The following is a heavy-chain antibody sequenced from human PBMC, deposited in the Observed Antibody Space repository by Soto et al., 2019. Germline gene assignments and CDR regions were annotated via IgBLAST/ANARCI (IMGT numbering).Heavy chain of an antibody. Sequence: SQTLSLTCDISGDSVSSNSAAWNWIRQTPSRGLEWLGRTYYKSKWYYDYAVSVKSRIIVNPDTSKNQFSLHLNSVTAEDTAVFYCAGLYPYESSGYHLNYWGQGTLVTVSS. CDR3: AGLYPYESSGYHLNY. CDR2: TYYKSKWYY. V-gene: IGHV6-1*01. D-gene: IGHD3-22*01. CDR1: GDSVSSNSAA. J-gene: IGHJ4*02.